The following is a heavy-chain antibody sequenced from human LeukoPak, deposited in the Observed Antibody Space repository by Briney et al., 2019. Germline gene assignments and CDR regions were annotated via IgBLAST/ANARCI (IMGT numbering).Heavy chain of an antibody. J-gene: IGHJ4*02. Sequence: GGSLRLSCAASGFPFSSYWMSWVRQAPGKGLEWVSGISWNSGSIGYADSVKGRFTISRDNAKNSLYLQMNSLRAEDTALYYCAKASGSMVRGVIFPFDYWGQGTLVTVSS. D-gene: IGHD3-10*01. CDR2: ISWNSGSI. CDR3: AKASGSMVRGVIFPFDY. CDR1: GFPFSSYW. V-gene: IGHV3-9*01.